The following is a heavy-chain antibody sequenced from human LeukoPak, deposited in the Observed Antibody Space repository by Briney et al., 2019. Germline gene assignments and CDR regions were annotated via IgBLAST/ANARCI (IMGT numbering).Heavy chain of an antibody. D-gene: IGHD1-26*01. V-gene: IGHV1-46*01. CDR2: INPTGGST. CDR3: ARDNSVGDNAWWFDP. Sequence: GASVKVSCKASGYTFITYGISWVRQAPGQGLEWMGLINPTGGSTGYAQKFQGRVTMTRDMSTSTDYMELSSLRSEGTAIYYCARDNSVGDNAWWFDPWGQGTLVTVSS. CDR1: GYTFITYG. J-gene: IGHJ5*02.